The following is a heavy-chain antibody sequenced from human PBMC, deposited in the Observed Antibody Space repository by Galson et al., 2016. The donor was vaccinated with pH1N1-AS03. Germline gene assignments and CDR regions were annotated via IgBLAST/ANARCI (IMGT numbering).Heavy chain of an antibody. Sequence: SLRLSCAASGFTFSIYAMHWVRQAPGKGLEWVSGVGGVDGRLWYAESVKGRFTVSRDNSKGTLELQMNSLRADDTAVYYCARGSGSPHWFDPWGQGTLVTVSS. CDR2: VGGVDGRL. CDR1: GFTFSIYA. D-gene: IGHD3-3*01. CDR3: ARGSGSPHWFDP. V-gene: IGHV3-23*01. J-gene: IGHJ5*02.